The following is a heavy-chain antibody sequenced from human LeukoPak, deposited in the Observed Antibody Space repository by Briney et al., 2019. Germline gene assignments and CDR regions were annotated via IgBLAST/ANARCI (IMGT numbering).Heavy chain of an antibody. D-gene: IGHD3-16*02. CDR2: INHSGST. CDR3: ARAGYVWGSYRYPTNNWFDP. CDR1: GGSFSGYY. Sequence: SETLSLTCAVYGGSFSGYYWSWIRQPLGKGLEWIGEINHSGSTNYNPSLKSRVTISVDTSKNQFSLKLSSVTAADTAVYYCARAGYVWGSYRYPTNNWFDPWGQGTLVTVSS. J-gene: IGHJ5*02. V-gene: IGHV4-34*01.